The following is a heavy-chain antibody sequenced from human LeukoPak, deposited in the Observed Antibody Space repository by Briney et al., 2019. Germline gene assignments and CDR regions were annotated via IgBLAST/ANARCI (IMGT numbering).Heavy chain of an antibody. V-gene: IGHV3-23*01. CDR3: AKRGAYGDLDGFDV. CDR1: GFTFSSYW. D-gene: IGHD4-17*01. CDR2: CGPTGINT. J-gene: IGHJ3*01. Sequence: QTGGSLRLSCAASGFTFSSYWMHWVRHAPGKGLEWVSACGPTGINTYYADSVKGRFTISRDNSKNTFYLQMKSLRADDTAVYYCAKRGAYGDLDGFDVWGQGTMVTVSS.